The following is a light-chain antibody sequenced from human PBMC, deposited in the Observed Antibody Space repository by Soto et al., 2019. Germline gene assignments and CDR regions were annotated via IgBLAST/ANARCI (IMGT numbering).Light chain of an antibody. J-gene: IGKJ1*01. CDR1: QSISSW. Sequence: DIQMTQSPSTLSASVGDRVTITFRASQSISSWLAWYQQKPGKAPKLLIYKASALESGVPSRFSGSGSGTEFTLTISSLEPEDFATYYCQHYNTYPWTFGQGTKVDIK. CDR3: QHYNTYPWT. V-gene: IGKV1-5*03. CDR2: KAS.